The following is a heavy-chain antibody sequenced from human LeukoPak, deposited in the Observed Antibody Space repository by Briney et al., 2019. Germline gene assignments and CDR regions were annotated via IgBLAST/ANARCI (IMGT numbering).Heavy chain of an antibody. J-gene: IGHJ4*02. D-gene: IGHD4-17*01. Sequence: PSQTLSLTCTVSGDSISGYYWSWVRQPPGKGLEWIGYIFHSGSTKYNPSLESRVTISIDTSKNQFSLRLSSVTAADTAVYYCARLATYGDFSDWGQGTLVTVSS. CDR2: IFHSGST. CDR3: ARLATYGDFSD. CDR1: GDSISGYY. V-gene: IGHV4-59*08.